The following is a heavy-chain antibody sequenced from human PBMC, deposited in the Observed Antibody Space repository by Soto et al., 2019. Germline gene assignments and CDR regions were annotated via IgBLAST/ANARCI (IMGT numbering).Heavy chain of an antibody. CDR3: ARDSDWGFTYYYYMDV. CDR1: GFTFSSYG. Sequence: GGSLRLSCAASGFTFSSYGMHWVRQAPGKGLEWVAVIWYDGSNKYYADSVKGRFTISRDNSKNTLYLQMNSLRAEDTAVYYCARDSDWGFTYYYYMDVWGKGTTVTVSS. V-gene: IGHV3-33*01. D-gene: IGHD7-27*01. CDR2: IWYDGSNK. J-gene: IGHJ6*03.